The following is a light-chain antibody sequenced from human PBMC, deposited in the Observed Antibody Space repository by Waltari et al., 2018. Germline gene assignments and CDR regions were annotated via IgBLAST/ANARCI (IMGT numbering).Light chain of an antibody. CDR2: DAS. V-gene: IGKV3-11*01. CDR3: QQRYIGLT. Sequence: EIVLTQSPATLSLSPGDTATLSCRASQSVSTYLAWYQQKPVQAPSLLIYDASTRAAGIPASFSGSGSGTDFTLTISGLEPEDFAVYYCQQRYIGLTFGGGTKV. CDR1: QSVSTY. J-gene: IGKJ4*01.